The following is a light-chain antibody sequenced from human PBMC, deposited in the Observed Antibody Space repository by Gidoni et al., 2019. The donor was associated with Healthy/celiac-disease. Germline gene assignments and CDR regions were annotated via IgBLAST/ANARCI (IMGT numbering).Light chain of an antibody. Sequence: SYELTQPPSVSVSPGQTARITCSGDKLGDKYACWYQQKPGQSPVLVIYQDSKPPSGIPERFSGSNSGNTATLTISGTQAMDEADYYCQAWDSTVVFGGGTKLTVL. V-gene: IGLV3-1*01. J-gene: IGLJ2*01. CDR3: QAWDSTVV. CDR2: QDS. CDR1: KLGDKY.